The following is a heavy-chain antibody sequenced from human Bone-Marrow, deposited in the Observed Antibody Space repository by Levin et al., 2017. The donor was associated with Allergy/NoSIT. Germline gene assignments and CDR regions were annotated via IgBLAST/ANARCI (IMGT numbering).Heavy chain of an antibody. V-gene: IGHV3-30*04. CDR1: GFTFSRHG. CDR2: ISYDETIE. D-gene: IGHD2-15*01. CDR3: ARDEVGAATGLGDYFDY. J-gene: IGHJ4*02. Sequence: GGSLKISCAGSGFTFSRHGMHWLRQAPGEGLEWVALISYDETIEEYADSVKGRFTISRDNSKNTLYLEMNSLTPDDTAVYYCARDEVGAATGLGDYFDYWGQGALVTVSS.